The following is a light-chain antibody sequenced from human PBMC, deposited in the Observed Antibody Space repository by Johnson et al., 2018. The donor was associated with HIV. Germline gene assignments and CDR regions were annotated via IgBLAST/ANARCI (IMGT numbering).Light chain of an antibody. Sequence: QSVSTQPPSVSAAPGQKVTISCSGSSSNIGSNYVSWYQQLPGTAPKLLIYDNNKRPSGIPDRFSGSKSGTSATLGITGLQTGDEADDYCGTWDSSLTAGVFGTGTKVTVL. V-gene: IGLV1-51*01. J-gene: IGLJ1*01. CDR2: DNN. CDR1: SSNIGSNY. CDR3: GTWDSSLTAGV.